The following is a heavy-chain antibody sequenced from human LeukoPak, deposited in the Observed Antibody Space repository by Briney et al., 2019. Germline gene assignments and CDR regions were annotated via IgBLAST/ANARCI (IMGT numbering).Heavy chain of an antibody. V-gene: IGHV2-70*17. J-gene: IGHJ4*02. D-gene: IGHD6-13*01. CDR1: GFSLSTRGMC. Sequence: SGPTLVNPTQTFTLTCTFSGFSLSTRGMCVIWIRQPPGKALEWLARIDWDDDKFYRTSLKTRLTISKDTSKNQVVLTMTNMDPVDTATYYCARTRTSSPLDYWGQGTLVTVSS. CDR2: IDWDDDK. CDR3: ARTRTSSPLDY.